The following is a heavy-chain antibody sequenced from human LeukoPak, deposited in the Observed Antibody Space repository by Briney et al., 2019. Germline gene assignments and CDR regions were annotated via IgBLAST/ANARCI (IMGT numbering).Heavy chain of an antibody. J-gene: IGHJ4*02. CDR3: ASDFWSGYYTPMGVNY. V-gene: IGHV3-74*01. CDR2: VNSDGSTT. D-gene: IGHD3-3*01. Sequence: GGSLRLSCAASGFTFDDYAMHWVRQAPGKGLVWVSRVNSDGSTTSYADSVKGRFTISRDNAKNTLYLQMNSLRAEDTAVYYCASDFWSGYYTPMGVNYWGQGTLVTVSS. CDR1: GFTFDDYA.